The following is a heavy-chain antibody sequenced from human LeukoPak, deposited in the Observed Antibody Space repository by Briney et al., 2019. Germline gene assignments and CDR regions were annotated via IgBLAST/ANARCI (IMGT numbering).Heavy chain of an antibody. J-gene: IGHJ4*02. CDR1: GGTFSSYA. CDR2: IIPILGIA. Sequence: PSVNVSCKASGGTFSSYAISWVRQAPGQGLEWMGRIIPILGIANNAQKFQGRVTITADKSTSTAYMELSSLRSEDTAVYYCAREVAVAAPVDYWGQGALLADSS. V-gene: IGHV1-69*04. CDR3: AREVAVAAPVDY. D-gene: IGHD6-19*01.